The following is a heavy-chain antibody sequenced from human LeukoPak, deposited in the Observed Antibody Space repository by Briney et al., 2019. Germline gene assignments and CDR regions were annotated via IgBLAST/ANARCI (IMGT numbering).Heavy chain of an antibody. CDR3: ARELGFGELSDAFDI. J-gene: IGHJ3*02. V-gene: IGHV7-4-1*02. CDR2: INTNTGNP. CDR1: GYTFTSYA. Sequence: ASVKVSCKASGYTFTSYAMNWVRQAPGQGLEWMGWINTNTGNPTYAQGFTGWFVFSLDTSVSTAYLQISSLKAEDTAVYYCARELGFGELSDAFDIWGQGTMVTVSS. D-gene: IGHD3-10*01.